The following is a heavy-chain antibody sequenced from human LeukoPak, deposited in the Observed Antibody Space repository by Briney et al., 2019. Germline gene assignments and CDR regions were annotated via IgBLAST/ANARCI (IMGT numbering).Heavy chain of an antibody. Sequence: GESLKISCKGSGYIFTSYWIGLVRHMPGKGLEWMGIIYPGDSDTRYSPSLQGQVTISADKSISTAYLQWSSLKGSDTAMYYCARLVGAVAGTRPYYYYGMDVWGQGTTVTVSS. CDR2: IYPGDSDT. CDR3: ARLVGAVAGTRPYYYYGMDV. D-gene: IGHD6-19*01. CDR1: GYIFTSYW. J-gene: IGHJ6*02. V-gene: IGHV5-51*01.